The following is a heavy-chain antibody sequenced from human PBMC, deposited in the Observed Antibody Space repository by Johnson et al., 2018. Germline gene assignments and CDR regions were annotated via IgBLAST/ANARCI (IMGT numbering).Heavy chain of an antibody. V-gene: IGHV3-33*01. CDR3: ARDATVVITGYFDL. Sequence: VQLVQSGGGVVQPGRSLRLSCAASGFTFSTYGMHWVRQAPGKGLEWVAVIWNDGSTEYYADSVKGRFTISRDNSKNTLHLQMNSLRAEVTAVYFCARDATVVITGYFDLWGRGTQVTVSS. CDR2: IWNDGSTE. CDR1: GFTFSTYG. J-gene: IGHJ2*01. D-gene: IGHD2-21*01.